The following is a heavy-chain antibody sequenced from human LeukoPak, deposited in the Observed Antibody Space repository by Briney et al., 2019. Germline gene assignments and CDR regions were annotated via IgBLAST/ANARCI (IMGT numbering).Heavy chain of an antibody. CDR2: IKEDGSVK. Sequence: GGSLRLSCAASGFTFSRYWMSWVRQAPGKGLEWVANIKEDGSVKYYVESVKGRFTISRDNAKNSLYLQMNSLRVEDTAVYYCAASITLFDYWGQGTLVTASS. V-gene: IGHV3-7*02. CDR1: GFTFSRYW. CDR3: AASITLFDY. D-gene: IGHD5-24*01. J-gene: IGHJ4*02.